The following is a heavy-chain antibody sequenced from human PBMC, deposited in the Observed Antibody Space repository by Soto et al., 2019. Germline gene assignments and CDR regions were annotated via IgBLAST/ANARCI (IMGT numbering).Heavy chain of an antibody. CDR2: MNPNSGHS. CDR3: ARAGSMDV. J-gene: IGHJ6*02. V-gene: IGHV1-8*01. Sequence: QVQLVQSGAEVKKPGASVKVSCRASGYTFTRSDFNWVRQATGQGLEWMGWMNPNSGHSGYAQKFQGRFSMTRNISISTAYMELSSLRSEETAVDYCARAGSMDVWGQWTTVTVSS. CDR1: GYTFTRSD.